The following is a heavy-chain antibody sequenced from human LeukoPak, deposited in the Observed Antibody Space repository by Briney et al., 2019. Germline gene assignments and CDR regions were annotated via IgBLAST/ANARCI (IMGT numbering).Heavy chain of an antibody. J-gene: IGHJ3*02. CDR1: GGSISSYY. V-gene: IGHV4-59*01. CDR3: ARKFGYYYDSSCSIDAFDI. Sequence: SETLSLTCTVSGGSISSYYWSWIRQPPGKGLECIGYIYYTGSTNYSPSLKSRVTISLDTSKNHFSLKLSSVTAADTAVYYCARKFGYYYDSSCSIDAFDIWGQGTMVTVSS. CDR2: IYYTGST. D-gene: IGHD3-22*01.